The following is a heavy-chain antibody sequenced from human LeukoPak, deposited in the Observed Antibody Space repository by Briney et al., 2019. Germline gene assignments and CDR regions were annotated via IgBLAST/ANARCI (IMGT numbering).Heavy chain of an antibody. J-gene: IGHJ4*02. V-gene: IGHV3-53*01. CDR1: GFSVSTNY. CDR2: IYNSGTT. D-gene: IGHD2-15*01. Sequence: GGSLRLSCAASGFSVSTNYMSWVRQAPGKGLEWVSVIYNSGTTKYADSVKGRFSIARDNSKNTLYLQMNWLRAEDTAVYYCARGSKWWDYWGQGNLVTVSS. CDR3: ARGSKWWDY.